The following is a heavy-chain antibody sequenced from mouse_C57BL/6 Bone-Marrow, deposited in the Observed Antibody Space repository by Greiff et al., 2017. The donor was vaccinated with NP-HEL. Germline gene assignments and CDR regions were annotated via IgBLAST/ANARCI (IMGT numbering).Heavy chain of an antibody. CDR2: ISSSGST. V-gene: IGHV3-8*01. D-gene: IGHD2-2*01. Sequence: VQLKESGPGLAKPSQTLSLTCSVTGYSITSDYWNWIRQFPGHKLEYMGYISSSGSTYYNPSLKSRISITRDTSKNQYYLQLNSVTTEDTATYYCARSPLGLRRNYYAMDYWGQGTAVTVSA. J-gene: IGHJ4*01. CDR1: GYSITSDY. CDR3: ARSPLGLRRNYYAMDY.